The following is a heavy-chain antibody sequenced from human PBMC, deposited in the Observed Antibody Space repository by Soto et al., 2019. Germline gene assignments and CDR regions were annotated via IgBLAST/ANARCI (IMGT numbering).Heavy chain of an antibody. J-gene: IGHJ5*02. CDR3: VRDGSTTLRDWFDP. Sequence: QVQLQESGPGLVKPSETLSLTCSVSGGSISKFYWSWIRKTGGKGLEWMGRVYAPGTTDYNPSLRSRIAMSVDIAKKTFSLRLTSVTAADTGVYYCVRDGSTTLRDWFDPWGQGILVTVSS. D-gene: IGHD1-1*01. V-gene: IGHV4-4*07. CDR1: GGSISKFY. CDR2: VYAPGTT.